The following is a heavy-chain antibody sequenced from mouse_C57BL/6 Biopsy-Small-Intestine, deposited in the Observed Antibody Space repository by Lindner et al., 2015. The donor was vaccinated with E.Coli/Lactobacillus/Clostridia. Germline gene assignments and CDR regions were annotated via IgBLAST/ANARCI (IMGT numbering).Heavy chain of an antibody. D-gene: IGHD2-3*01. CDR2: VNPRGGGT. CDR1: GYSVDTYY. J-gene: IGHJ4*01. CDR3: ARDGPIRNLFYYYAMDV. V-gene: IGHV1S55*01. Sequence: SVKVSCKASGYSVDTYYLHWVRQAPGQGLEWMGVVNPRGGGTTYAQRFQGRVTLTVSMTSDPSTSTFYMELSSLRADDTAVYYCARDGPIRNLFYYYAMDVWGQGTTVTVSS.